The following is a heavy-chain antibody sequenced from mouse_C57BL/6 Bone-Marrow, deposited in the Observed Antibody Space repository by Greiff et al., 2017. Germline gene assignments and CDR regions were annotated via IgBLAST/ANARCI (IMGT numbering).Heavy chain of an antibody. J-gene: IGHJ2*01. V-gene: IGHV1-66*01. CDR1: GYSFTSYY. Sequence: VQLQQSGPELVKPGASVKISCKASGYSFTSYYIHWVKQRPGQGLEWIGWIYPGSGNTKYNEKFKGKATLTADTSSSTAYMQLSSLTSEDSAVYYCAIGDYDYDLYYFDYWGQGTTLTVSS. CDR3: AIGDYDYDLYYFDY. CDR2: IYPGSGNT. D-gene: IGHD2-4*01.